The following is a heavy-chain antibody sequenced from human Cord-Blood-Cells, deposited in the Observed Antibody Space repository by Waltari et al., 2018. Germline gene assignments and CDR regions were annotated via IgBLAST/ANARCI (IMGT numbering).Heavy chain of an antibody. CDR1: GYTFTRYS. J-gene: IGHJ3*02. CDR3: ARAELGIYAFDI. Sequence: QVQLVQSGAEVKKPGASVKVSCKASGYTFTRYSMHWVRQAPGQGLEWMGIINPSGGSTSYAQKFQGRVTMTRDTSTSTVYMELSSLRSEDTAVYYCARAELGIYAFDIWGQGTMVTVSS. V-gene: IGHV1-46*01. CDR2: INPSGGST. D-gene: IGHD7-27*01.